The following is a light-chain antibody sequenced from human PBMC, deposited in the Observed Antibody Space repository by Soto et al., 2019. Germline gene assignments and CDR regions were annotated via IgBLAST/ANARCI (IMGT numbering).Light chain of an antibody. CDR2: GAS. Sequence: DIILTQSPDTLSLSPGERATLSCRASQSVSNNLLAWYQQKPGQAPRLLIYGASYRPGGISDKFSGSGSGTDFTLTINRLEPEDFAVYYCQQYNNWPPLTFGGGTKVEIK. J-gene: IGKJ4*01. CDR1: QSVSNNL. CDR3: QQYNNWPPLT. V-gene: IGKV3-20*01.